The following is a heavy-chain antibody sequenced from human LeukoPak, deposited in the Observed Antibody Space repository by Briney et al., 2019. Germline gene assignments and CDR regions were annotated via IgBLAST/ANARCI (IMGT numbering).Heavy chain of an antibody. CDR2: IYHSGST. J-gene: IGHJ4*02. V-gene: IGHV4-4*02. CDR1: GGSISSSNW. CDR3: ARHAVYAGSGWSFDY. D-gene: IGHD6-19*01. Sequence: SGTLSLTCAVSGGSISSSNWWSWVRQPPGKGLEWIGEIYHSGSTNYNPSLKSRVTISVDTSKNQFSLTLSSVTATDTAVYYCARHAVYAGSGWSFDYWGKGILVTVSS.